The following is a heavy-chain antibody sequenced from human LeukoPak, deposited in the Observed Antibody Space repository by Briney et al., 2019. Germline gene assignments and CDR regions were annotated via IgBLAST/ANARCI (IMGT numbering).Heavy chain of an antibody. V-gene: IGHV1-69*04. CDR2: VVPILDIA. J-gene: IGHJ4*02. D-gene: IGHD1-14*01. CDR3: ARESGVNNQQPGY. Sequence: VASVKVSCKASGGTFSTYAISWVRQAPGQGLEWMGRVVPILDIANYAQKFQGRVTITADTFTSTAYMELSSLKSEDTAVYYCARESGVNNQQPGYWGQGTLVTVPS. CDR1: GGTFSTYA.